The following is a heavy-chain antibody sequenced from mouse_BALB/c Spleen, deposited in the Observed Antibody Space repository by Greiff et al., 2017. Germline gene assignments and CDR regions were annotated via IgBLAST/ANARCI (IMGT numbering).Heavy chain of an antibody. CDR3: MRRYDGYYYAMDY. Sequence: DVHLVESGGGLVQPKGSLKLSCAASGFTFNTYAMNWVRQAPGKGVEWVARIRSKSNNYATYYADSVKDRFTISRDDSQSMLYLQMNNLKTEDTAMYYCMRRYDGYYYAMDYWGQGTSVTVSS. J-gene: IGHJ4*01. D-gene: IGHD2-3*01. CDR1: GFTFNTYA. CDR2: IRSKSNNYAT. V-gene: IGHV10-1*02.